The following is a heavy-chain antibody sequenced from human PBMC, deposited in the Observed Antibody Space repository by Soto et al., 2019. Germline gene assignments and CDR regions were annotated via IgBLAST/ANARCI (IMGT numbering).Heavy chain of an antibody. CDR1: GFTFNTFA. CDR3: VKEGYMRSDWYGQFDC. D-gene: IGHD6-19*01. CDR2: ISSNGGNT. J-gene: IGHJ4*02. Sequence: GGSLRVSCSASGFTFNTFAMHWVRQTPGKGLEFVSAISSNGGNTYYADSVKGRFAISRDNSKNTLYLQMYSLRPEDTALYYCVKEGYMRSDWYGQFDCWDQGTLVTVSS. V-gene: IGHV3-64D*06.